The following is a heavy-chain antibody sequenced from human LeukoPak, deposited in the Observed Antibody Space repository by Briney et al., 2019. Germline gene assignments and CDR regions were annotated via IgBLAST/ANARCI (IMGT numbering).Heavy chain of an antibody. Sequence: ASVKVSCKASGYTFTSYYMHWVRQAPGQGLEWMGIINPSGGSTSYAQKFQGRVTMTRDTSTSTVYMELSSLRSEDTAVYYCARAYDFWSGPPWYFDYWGQGTLVTVSS. V-gene: IGHV1-46*01. J-gene: IGHJ4*02. D-gene: IGHD3-3*01. CDR3: ARAYDFWSGPPWYFDY. CDR1: GYTFTSYY. CDR2: INPSGGST.